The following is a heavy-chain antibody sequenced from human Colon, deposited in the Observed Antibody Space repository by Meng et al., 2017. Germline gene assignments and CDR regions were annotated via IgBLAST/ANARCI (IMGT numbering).Heavy chain of an antibody. CDR3: VLGFEEIRSYFDS. J-gene: IGHJ4*02. D-gene: IGHD3-10*01. V-gene: IGHV3-53*01. Sequence: VPLVEAGGGLIQPGGSLRLSWEASGFIVSRNFMSWVRQAPGKGLEWVSIIYSGGSTYYADSVKGRFTISRDNSKNTLYLQINSLRAEDTAVYYCVLGFEEIRSYFDSWGQGTLVTVSS. CDR1: GFIVSRNF. CDR2: IYSGGST.